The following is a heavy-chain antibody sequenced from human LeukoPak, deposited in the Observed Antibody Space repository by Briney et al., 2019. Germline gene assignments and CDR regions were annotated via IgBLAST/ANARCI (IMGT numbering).Heavy chain of an antibody. CDR2: IYSGGST. Sequence: GGSLRLSCAASGFTFSSYAMSWVRQAPGKGLEWVSVIYSGGSTYYADSVKGRFTISRDNSKNTLYLQMNSLRAEDTAVYYCARDGTYCSGGSCYLGDYYYGMDVWGQGTTVTVSS. J-gene: IGHJ6*02. CDR3: ARDGTYCSGGSCYLGDYYYGMDV. V-gene: IGHV3-53*01. CDR1: GFTFSSYA. D-gene: IGHD2-15*01.